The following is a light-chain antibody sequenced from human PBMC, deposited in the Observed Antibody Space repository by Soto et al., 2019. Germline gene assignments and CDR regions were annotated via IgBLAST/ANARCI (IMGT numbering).Light chain of an antibody. CDR1: QDITNY. CDR2: DAS. CDR3: QQFDSVPCT. Sequence: IQMTQSPSSLSASVGDRVTITCQASQDITNYLIWYQQKPGKAPKLLIYDASSLGTGVSSRFSGSGSGPHFTLTISSLQPEDIATYYCQQFDSVPCTFGQGTKLEIK. J-gene: IGKJ2*02. V-gene: IGKV1-33*01.